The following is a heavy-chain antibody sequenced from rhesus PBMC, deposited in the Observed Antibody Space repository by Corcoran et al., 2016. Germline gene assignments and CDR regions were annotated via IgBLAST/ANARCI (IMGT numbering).Heavy chain of an antibody. CDR3: ARRRGLLHFFDY. CDR2: ICGSSGST. D-gene: IGHD3-28*01. CDR1: GGSFSSYW. J-gene: IGHJ4*01. V-gene: IGHV4-160*01. Sequence: QVQLQESGPGLVKPSETLSLTCAVSGGSFSSYWWGWIRQPPGKGLEWLGSICGSSGSTEYNPSLKSRATISRDTSKNQFSLKLSSVTAADTAVYYCARRRGLLHFFDYWGQGVLVTVSS.